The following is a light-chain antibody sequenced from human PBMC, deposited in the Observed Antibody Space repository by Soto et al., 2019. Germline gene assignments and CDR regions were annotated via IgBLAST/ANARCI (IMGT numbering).Light chain of an antibody. CDR1: SSNIGAGYD. V-gene: IGLV1-40*01. CDR2: GNS. J-gene: IGLJ2*01. CDR3: QSYDSSLSGSDVV. Sequence: QSVLTQPPSVSGAPGQRVTISCTGSSSNIGAGYDVHWYQQLPGTAPKLLIYGNSNRPSGFPDRFSGSKSGTSASLAITGLQAEDEADYYCQSYDSSLSGSDVVFGGGTKLTVL.